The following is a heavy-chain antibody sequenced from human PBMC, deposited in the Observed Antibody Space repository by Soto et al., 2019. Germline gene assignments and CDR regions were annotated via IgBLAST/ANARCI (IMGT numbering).Heavy chain of an antibody. D-gene: IGHD2-15*01. CDR2: INTDGSVA. CDR3: VKDMQLWRLDS. Sequence: PGESLKISCAASGLPFRSYWMHWVRQAPGKGLVWVSRINTDGSVAMYVDSVKGRFTISRDNAKNTLYLHMNSLRAEDTAVYYCVKDMQLWRLDSWGQGTQVTVSS. CDR1: GLPFRSYW. V-gene: IGHV3-74*03. J-gene: IGHJ4*02.